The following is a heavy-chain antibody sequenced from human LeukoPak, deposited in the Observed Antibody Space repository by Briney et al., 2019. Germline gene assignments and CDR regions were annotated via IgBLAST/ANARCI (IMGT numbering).Heavy chain of an antibody. D-gene: IGHD6-19*01. V-gene: IGHV3-9*01. CDR1: GFSLDDYA. CDR3: AKASSGWYRGPDY. Sequence: GRSLRLSCAASGFSLDDYAMHWVRQAPGKGLEWVSGISWNSGDIGYADSVKGRFTISRDNAKNSLYLQMNSLRAEDTALYYCAKASSGWYRGPDYWGQGTLVTVSS. CDR2: ISWNSGDI. J-gene: IGHJ4*02.